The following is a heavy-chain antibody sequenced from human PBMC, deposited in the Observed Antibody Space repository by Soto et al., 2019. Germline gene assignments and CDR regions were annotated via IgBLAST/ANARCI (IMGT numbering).Heavy chain of an antibody. J-gene: IGHJ4*02. CDR1: GGSSGNYY. Sequence: SVINPQTCSVAGGSSGNYYWRLIRQTAGKGLEWIGRIHTTGSTNYNPSLKSRVTMSVDTSRNQFSLKLSSVTAADTAIYYCARDRAGATWSFDYWGLGTLVTVSS. D-gene: IGHD6-25*01. V-gene: IGHV4-4*07. CDR2: IHTTGST. CDR3: ARDRAGATWSFDY.